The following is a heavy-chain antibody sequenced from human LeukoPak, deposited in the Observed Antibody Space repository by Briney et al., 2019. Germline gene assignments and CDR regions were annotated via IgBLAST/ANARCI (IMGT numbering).Heavy chain of an antibody. Sequence: GGSLRLSCAASGFTFRSYAMSWVRQAPGKGLEWVSSISDSGGSSYYADSVKGRFTISSDNSKNTLYLQMHGLRAEDTAVYYSAKDGFALALHYSFDYWGQGTLVTVSS. CDR2: ISDSGGSS. J-gene: IGHJ4*02. V-gene: IGHV3-23*01. CDR1: GFTFRSYA. D-gene: IGHD3-3*01. CDR3: AKDGFALALHYSFDY.